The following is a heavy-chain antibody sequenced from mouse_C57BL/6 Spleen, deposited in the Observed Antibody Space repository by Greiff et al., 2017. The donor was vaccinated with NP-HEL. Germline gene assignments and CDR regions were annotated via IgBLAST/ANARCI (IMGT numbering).Heavy chain of an antibody. Sequence: QVQLQQSGAELVRPGTSVKMSCKASGYTFTNYWIGWAKQRPGHGLEWIGDIYPGGGYTTCNEKFKGKATLTADKSSSTAYMQFSSLTSEDSAIYYGARLGIYYGIRGYYFDYWGQGTTLTVSS. CDR3: ARLGIYYGIRGYYFDY. J-gene: IGHJ2*01. D-gene: IGHD2-1*01. CDR1: GYTFTNYW. V-gene: IGHV1-63*01. CDR2: IYPGGGYT.